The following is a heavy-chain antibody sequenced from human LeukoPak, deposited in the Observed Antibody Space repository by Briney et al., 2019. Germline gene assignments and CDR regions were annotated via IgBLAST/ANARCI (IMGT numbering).Heavy chain of an antibody. Sequence: SGTLSLTCAVYGGSFSGYYWSWIRQPPGKGLEWIGEINHSGSTNYNPSLKSRVTISVDTSKNQFSLKLSSVTAADTAVYYCARVRRYDSSGYYARYFDYWGQGTLVTVSS. CDR2: INHSGST. V-gene: IGHV4-34*01. J-gene: IGHJ4*02. D-gene: IGHD3-22*01. CDR1: GGSFSGYY. CDR3: ARVRRYDSSGYYARYFDY.